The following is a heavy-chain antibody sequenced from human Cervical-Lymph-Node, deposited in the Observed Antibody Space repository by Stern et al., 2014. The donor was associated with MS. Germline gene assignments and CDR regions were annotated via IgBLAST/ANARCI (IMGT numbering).Heavy chain of an antibody. CDR1: GYTFTGYY. CDR2: INPNSGGT. V-gene: IGHV1-2*06. CDR3: ARGVGATWEDAFDI. J-gene: IGHJ3*02. D-gene: IGHD1-26*01. Sequence: VQLEESGAEVKKPGASVRVSCKASGYTFTGYYMHWVRQAPGQGLEWMGRINPNSGGTNYAQKFQGRVTMTRDTSISTAYMELSRLRSDDTAVYYCARGVGATWEDAFDIWGQGTMVTVS.